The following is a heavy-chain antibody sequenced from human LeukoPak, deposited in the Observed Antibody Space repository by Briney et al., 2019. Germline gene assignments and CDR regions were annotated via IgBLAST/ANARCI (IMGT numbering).Heavy chain of an antibody. V-gene: IGHV4-31*03. J-gene: IGHJ4*02. Sequence: SETLSLTCTVSGGSISSGGYYWSWIRQHPGKGLEWIGYIYYSGSTYYNPSLKSRVTISVDTSKNQFSLKLSSVTAADTAVYYCARGFYVTTDYDFWSGYYYDYWGQGTLVTVSS. D-gene: IGHD3-3*01. CDR1: GGSISSGGYY. CDR2: IYYSGST. CDR3: ARGFYVTTDYDFWSGYYYDY.